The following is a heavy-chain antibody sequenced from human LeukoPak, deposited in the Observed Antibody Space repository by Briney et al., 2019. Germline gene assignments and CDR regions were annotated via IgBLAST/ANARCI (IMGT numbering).Heavy chain of an antibody. CDR2: ISWNSGTL. Sequence: GGSLRLSCAASGFTFADYVMHWVRQAPGKGLEWVSGISWNSGTLVYADSVRGRFSVSRDNAKKSLYLQMNSLRPEDTALYYCAKGPPYCSADNCYIDYWGQGTLVTVSS. CDR3: AKGPPYCSADNCYIDY. D-gene: IGHD2-15*01. V-gene: IGHV3-9*01. J-gene: IGHJ4*02. CDR1: GFTFADYV.